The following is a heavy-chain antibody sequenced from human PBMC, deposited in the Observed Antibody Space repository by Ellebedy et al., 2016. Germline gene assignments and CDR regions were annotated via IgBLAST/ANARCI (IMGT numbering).Heavy chain of an antibody. CDR3: ARTNCSGGSCYYRDGRFDY. D-gene: IGHD2-15*01. CDR2: INHSGST. Sequence: SETLSLTCAVYGGSFSGYYWSWIRQPPGKGLEWIGEINHSGSTNYNPSLKSRVTISLDTSKKQFSLKLSSVTAADTAVYYCARTNCSGGSCYYRDGRFDYWGQGTLVTVSS. V-gene: IGHV4-34*01. CDR1: GGSFSGYY. J-gene: IGHJ4*02.